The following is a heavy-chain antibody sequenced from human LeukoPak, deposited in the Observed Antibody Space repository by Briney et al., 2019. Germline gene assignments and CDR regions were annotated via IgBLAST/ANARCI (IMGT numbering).Heavy chain of an antibody. CDR3: AKDRGYCSSTSCPHHYFDY. J-gene: IGHJ4*02. CDR1: GFTFSSYG. Sequence: GGSLRLSCAASGFTFSSYGMHWVRQAPGKGLEWVAVISYDGSNKYYADSVKGRFTISRDNSKNTLYLQMNSLRAEDTAVYYCAKDRGYCSSTSCPHHYFDYWGQGTLVTVSS. D-gene: IGHD2-2*01. V-gene: IGHV3-30*18. CDR2: ISYDGSNK.